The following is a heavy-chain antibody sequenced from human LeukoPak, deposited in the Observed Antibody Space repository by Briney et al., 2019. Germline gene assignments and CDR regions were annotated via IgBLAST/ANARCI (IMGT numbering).Heavy chain of an antibody. D-gene: IGHD6-19*01. V-gene: IGHV3-30*18. CDR2: ISYDGSNK. CDR1: GFTFSNYW. CDR3: AKLRYSSVAGGY. J-gene: IGHJ4*02. Sequence: GGSLRLSCAASGFTFSNYWMHWVRQAPGKGLEWVAVISYDGSNKYYADSVKGRFTISRDNSKNTLYLQMNSLRAEDTAVYHCAKLRYSSVAGGYWGQGTLVTVSS.